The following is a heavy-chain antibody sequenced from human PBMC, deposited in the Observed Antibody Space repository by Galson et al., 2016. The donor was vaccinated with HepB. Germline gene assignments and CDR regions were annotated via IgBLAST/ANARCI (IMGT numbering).Heavy chain of an antibody. CDR1: GFTFSSYW. V-gene: IGHV3-74*01. D-gene: IGHD2-15*01. CDR3: AKDITDLVVVIAAQH. CDR2: INSDGSNT. J-gene: IGHJ1*01. Sequence: SLRLSCAASGFTFSSYWMHWVRQAPGKGLVWVSRINSDGSNTACADSVKGRFTISRDNSKNTLYLQMNSLRAEDSAVYYCAKDITDLVVVIAAQHWGQGTLVTVSS.